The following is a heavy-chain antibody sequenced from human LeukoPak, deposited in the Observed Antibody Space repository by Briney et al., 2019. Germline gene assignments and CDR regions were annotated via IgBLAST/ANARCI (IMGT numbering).Heavy chain of an antibody. J-gene: IGHJ4*02. CDR2: INPSGGST. V-gene: IGHV1-46*01. CDR1: GYTFTIYY. CDR3: AREGAGTLSLEY. D-gene: IGHD2/OR15-2a*01. Sequence: ASVKVSCKASGYTFTIYYMHWVRQAPGQGLEWMGIINPSGGSTSYAQKFQGRVTMTRDMSTSTVYMELSSLRSEDTAVYYCAREGAGTLSLEYWGLGTLVTVSS.